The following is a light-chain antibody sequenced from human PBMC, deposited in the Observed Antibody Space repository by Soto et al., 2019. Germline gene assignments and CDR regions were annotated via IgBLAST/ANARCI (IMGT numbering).Light chain of an antibody. CDR3: QQYSSSLRT. Sequence: EIVLTQSPDTLSLSPGERATLSCRASQPVSSSYLAWYQQKPGQAPKLLIFGVSSRATGIPDRFSGSGFGTDFTLTISRLEPDDFAVYYCQQYSSSLRTFGQGTKVEIK. V-gene: IGKV3-20*01. CDR1: QPVSSSY. CDR2: GVS. J-gene: IGKJ1*01.